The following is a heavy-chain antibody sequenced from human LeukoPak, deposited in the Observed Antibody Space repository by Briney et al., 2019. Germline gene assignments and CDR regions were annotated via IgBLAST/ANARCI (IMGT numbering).Heavy chain of an antibody. J-gene: IGHJ4*02. CDR1: GGSISSYY. V-gene: IGHV4-59*01. D-gene: IGHD2-15*01. CDR3: ATYCSGGSCYGY. CDR2: IYYSGST. Sequence: SETLSLTCTVSGGSISSYYWSWIRQPPGKGLEWIGYIYYSGSTNYNPSLESRVTISVDTSKNQFSLKLSSVTAADTAVYYCATYCSGGSCYGYWGQGTLVTVSS.